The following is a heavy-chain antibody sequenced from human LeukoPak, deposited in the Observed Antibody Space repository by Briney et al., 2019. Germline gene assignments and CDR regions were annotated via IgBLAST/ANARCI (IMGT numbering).Heavy chain of an antibody. Sequence: SETLSLTCSVSGASITGYYWSWIRQPAGKGLEWIGRIYTSGSTDYNPSLRSRVTMSVDTSKKQFSLKLTSVTAADTAVYYCARHSNSPYVWGSYRYRVKAFDIWGQGTMVTVSS. CDR3: ARHSNSPYVWGSYRYRVKAFDI. V-gene: IGHV4-4*07. J-gene: IGHJ3*02. CDR1: GASITGYY. CDR2: IYTSGST. D-gene: IGHD3-16*02.